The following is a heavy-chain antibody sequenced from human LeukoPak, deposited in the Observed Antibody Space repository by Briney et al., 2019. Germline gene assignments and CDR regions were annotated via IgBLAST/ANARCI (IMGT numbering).Heavy chain of an antibody. V-gene: IGHV3-53*01. CDR3: ARGLWFGEFSYFDY. CDR1: GFTVSSNY. J-gene: IGHJ4*02. D-gene: IGHD3-10*01. Sequence: PGGSLRLSCAASGFTVSSNYMSWVRQAPGKGLEWVSVIYSGGSTYYADSVKGRFTISRDNSKNTLYLQMNSLRAEDTAVYYCARGLWFGEFSYFDYWGQGTLVTVSS. CDR2: IYSGGST.